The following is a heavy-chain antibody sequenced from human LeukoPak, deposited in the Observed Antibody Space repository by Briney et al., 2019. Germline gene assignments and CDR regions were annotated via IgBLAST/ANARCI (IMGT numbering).Heavy chain of an antibody. D-gene: IGHD3-10*01. CDR3: ARAPGCSMYYFDY. Sequence: PSQTLSLTCTVPGGSISSYYWSWVRQPPGKGLEWVGYIYYSGRNNFHTSLKSRVTISVDRSKIPFSLKLSSVTAAVTAVYSCARAPGCSMYYFDYWRQGTLVTVSS. J-gene: IGHJ4*02. CDR2: IYYSGRN. V-gene: IGHV4-59*01. CDR1: GGSISSYY.